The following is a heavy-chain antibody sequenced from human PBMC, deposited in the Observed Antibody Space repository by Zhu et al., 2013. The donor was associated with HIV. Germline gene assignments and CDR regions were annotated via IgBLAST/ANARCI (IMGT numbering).Heavy chain of an antibody. D-gene: IGHD3-22*01. CDR2: IIPIFGTA. Sequence: QVQLVQSGAEVKKPGSSVKVSCKASGGTFSSYAISWVRQAPGQGLEWMGGIIPIFGTANYAQKFQGRVTITADESTSTAYMELSSLRSEDTAVYYCARTYYYDSSGYYFLYNWFDPWGRGTRRSPSPQ. J-gene: IGHJ5*01. CDR3: ARTYYYDSSGYYFLYNWFDP. V-gene: IGHV1-69*01. CDR1: GGTFSSYA.